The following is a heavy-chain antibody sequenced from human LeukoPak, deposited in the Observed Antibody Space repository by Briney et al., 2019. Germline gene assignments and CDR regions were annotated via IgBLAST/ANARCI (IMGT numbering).Heavy chain of an antibody. CDR1: GYTFTSYG. CDR3: ATPLAEQWLYIDDWYFDL. V-gene: IGHV1-18*01. Sequence: ASVKVSCKASGYTFTSYGISWVRQAPGQGLEWMGWISAYNGNTNYAQKFQGRVTITADESTSTAYMELSSLRSEDTAVYYCATPLAEQWLYIDDWYFDLWGRGTLVTVSS. J-gene: IGHJ2*01. D-gene: IGHD6-19*01. CDR2: ISAYNGNT.